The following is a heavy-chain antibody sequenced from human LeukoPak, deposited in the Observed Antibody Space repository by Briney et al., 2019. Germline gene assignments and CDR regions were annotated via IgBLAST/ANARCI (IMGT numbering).Heavy chain of an antibody. D-gene: IGHD3-10*01. J-gene: IGHJ4*02. CDR1: GFTFSSYA. CDR2: ISGSGGST. Sequence: GGSLRLSCAASGFTFSSYAMSWVRQAPGKGLGWVSAISGSGGSTYYADPVKVRLTISRDNSKNKLYLQMNSLRAEDTAVYYCARQARGYGSGSFFGYWGQGTLVTVSS. V-gene: IGHV3-23*01. CDR3: ARQARGYGSGSFFGY.